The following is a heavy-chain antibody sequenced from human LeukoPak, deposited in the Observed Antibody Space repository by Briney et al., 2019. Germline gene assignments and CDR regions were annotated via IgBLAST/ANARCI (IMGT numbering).Heavy chain of an antibody. CDR1: GYTFTGYY. J-gene: IGHJ4*02. CDR2: INPNSGGT. Sequence: ASVKVSCKASGYTFTGYYMHWVRQAPGQGLEWMGWINPNSGGTNYAQKFQGRVTMTRDTSISTAYMELSRLRSDDTAVHYCARGHDYGDYGVRYWGQGTLVTVSS. D-gene: IGHD4-17*01. V-gene: IGHV1-2*02. CDR3: ARGHDYGDYGVRY.